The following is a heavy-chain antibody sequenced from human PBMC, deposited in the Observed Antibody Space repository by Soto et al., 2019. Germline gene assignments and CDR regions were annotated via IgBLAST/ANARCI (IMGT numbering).Heavy chain of an antibody. CDR1: GGSISSDANF. J-gene: IGHJ5*02. V-gene: IGHV4-31*03. CDR3: ARGSFSGSSSWFDP. Sequence: TLSLTCTVSGGSISSDANFWSWIRQLPGRGLEWIGYISYTGRTYYTPSLNSRLTISLDTSKNLFSLRLSAVTAADTAVYFCARGSFSGSSSWFDPWGQGTLVTV. CDR2: ISYTGRT. D-gene: IGHD2-15*01.